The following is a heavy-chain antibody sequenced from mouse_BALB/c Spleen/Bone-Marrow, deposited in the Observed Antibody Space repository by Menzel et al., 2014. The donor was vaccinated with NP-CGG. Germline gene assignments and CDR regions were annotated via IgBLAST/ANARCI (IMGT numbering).Heavy chain of an antibody. J-gene: IGHJ2*01. CDR1: GFTFSSYA. Sequence: EVNVVESGGGLVRPGGSLKLSCAASGFTFSSYAMSWVRQTPEERLEWVATISSGGSYTYYPDSVKGRFTISRDNAKNTLYLQMSSLRSEDTAMYYCARHITTVVADYWGQGTTLTVSS. D-gene: IGHD1-1*01. CDR2: ISSGGSYT. CDR3: ARHITTVVADY. V-gene: IGHV5-9-3*01.